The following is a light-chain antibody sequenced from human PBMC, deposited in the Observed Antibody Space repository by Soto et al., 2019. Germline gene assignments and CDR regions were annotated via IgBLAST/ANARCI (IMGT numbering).Light chain of an antibody. CDR3: QQYGGVPYT. CDR1: DSINRDQ. CDR2: GAS. Sequence: EIVLTQSPGTLSLSPGQRATLSCRASDSINRDQLVWYQQKLGQAPRLLIYGASSGATGIPDRFSGSGSGTDFTLTISKLEPEDFAVYYCQQYGGVPYTFGQGTKLEI. J-gene: IGKJ2*01. V-gene: IGKV3-20*01.